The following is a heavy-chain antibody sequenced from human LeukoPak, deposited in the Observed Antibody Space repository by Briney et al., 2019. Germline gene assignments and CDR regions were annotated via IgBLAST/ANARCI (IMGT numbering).Heavy chain of an antibody. V-gene: IGHV4-39*07. D-gene: IGHD3-10*01. CDR3: AKDYYGSGKDAFDI. CDR2: IYYSGST. J-gene: IGHJ3*02. CDR1: GGSISSSSYY. Sequence: PSETLSLTCTVSGGSISSSSYYWGWIRQPPGKGLEWIGSIYYSGSTYYNPSLKSRVTISVDTSKNQFSLKLSSVTAADTAVYYCAKDYYGSGKDAFDIWGQGTMVTVSS.